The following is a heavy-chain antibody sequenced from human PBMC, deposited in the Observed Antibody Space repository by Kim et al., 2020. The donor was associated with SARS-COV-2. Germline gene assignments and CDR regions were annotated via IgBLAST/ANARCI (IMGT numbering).Heavy chain of an antibody. CDR3: TTIAMVRGVSQPHY. J-gene: IGHJ4*02. V-gene: IGHV3-15*01. CDR1: GFTFSNAW. Sequence: GGSLRLSCAASGFTFSNAWMSWVRQAPGKGLEWVGRIKSKTDGGTTDYAAPVKGRFTISRDDSKNTLYLQMNSLKTEDTAVYYCTTIAMVRGVSQPHYWGQGTLVTVSS. D-gene: IGHD3-10*01. CDR2: IKSKTDGGTT.